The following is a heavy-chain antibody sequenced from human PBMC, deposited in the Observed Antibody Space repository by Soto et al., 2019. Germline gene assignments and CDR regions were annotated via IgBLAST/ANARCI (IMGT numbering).Heavy chain of an antibody. D-gene: IGHD3-22*01. J-gene: IGHJ4*02. Sequence: PSETLSLTCTVSGGSISSGDYYWSWIRHPPGKGLEWIGYIYYSGSTYYNPSLKSRVTISVDTSKNQFSLKLSSVTAADTAVYYCAREPLSYDSSGYYPGYFDYWGQGTLVTVSS. CDR3: AREPLSYDSSGYYPGYFDY. CDR2: IYYSGST. CDR1: GGSISSGDYY. V-gene: IGHV4-30-4*01.